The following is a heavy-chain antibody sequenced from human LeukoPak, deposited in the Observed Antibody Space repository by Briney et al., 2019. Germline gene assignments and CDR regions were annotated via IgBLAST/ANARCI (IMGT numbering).Heavy chain of an antibody. CDR3: ASANSSWAGFDY. CDR1: GFIFSRNS. D-gene: IGHD6-13*01. V-gene: IGHV3-21*01. Sequence: GGSLRLSCAASGFIFSRNSMNWVRQAPGKGLEWVSSISSSSSYIYYADSVKGRFTISRDNAKNSLYLQMNSLRAEDTAVYYCASANSSWAGFDYWGQGTLVTVSS. CDR2: ISSSSSYI. J-gene: IGHJ4*02.